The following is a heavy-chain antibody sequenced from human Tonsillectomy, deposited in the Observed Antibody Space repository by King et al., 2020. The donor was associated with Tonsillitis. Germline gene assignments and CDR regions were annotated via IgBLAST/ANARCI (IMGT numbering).Heavy chain of an antibody. CDR3: AISXXSGXXEKXGXDAXXI. J-gene: IGHJ3*02. CDR1: GYSFTSYW. CDR2: IYPGDSDT. Sequence: QLVQSGAEVKKPGESLKISCKGSGYSFTSYWIGWVRQMPGKGLEWMGIIYPGDSDTRYSPSFQGQVTISADKSISTAYLQWSSLKASDTAMYYCAISXXSGXXEKXGXDAXXIWGXXTMVTV. D-gene: IGHD6-19*01. V-gene: IGHV5-51*01.